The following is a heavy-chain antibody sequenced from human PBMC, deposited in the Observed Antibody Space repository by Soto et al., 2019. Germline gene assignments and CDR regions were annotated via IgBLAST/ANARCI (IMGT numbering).Heavy chain of an antibody. V-gene: IGHV4-31*03. CDR3: ARDRGVRSFDWLSTDDAFAI. CDR2: IYYSGST. CDR1: GGSISSGGYY. Sequence: QVQLQESGPGLVKPSQTLSLTCTVSGGSISSGGYYWSWIRQHPGKGLEWIGYIYYSGSTYYNPARKSRVTISVDTSKNQFSLKLSSVTAADTAVYYCARDRGVRSFDWLSTDDAFAICGQGTMVTVSS. J-gene: IGHJ3*02. D-gene: IGHD3-9*01.